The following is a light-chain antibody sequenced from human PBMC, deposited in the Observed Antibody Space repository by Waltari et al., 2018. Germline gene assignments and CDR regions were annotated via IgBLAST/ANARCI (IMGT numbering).Light chain of an antibody. CDR1: NLRVKH. Sequence: SYELTQPPSVSVSPGQTASITCSGDNLRVKHACWYQQKPGQSPVLVIYQDSKRPSGIPERFSGSNSGNTATLTISGTQAMDEADYYCQAWDSSTVVFGGGTKLTVL. CDR3: QAWDSSTVV. V-gene: IGLV3-1*01. J-gene: IGLJ2*01. CDR2: QDS.